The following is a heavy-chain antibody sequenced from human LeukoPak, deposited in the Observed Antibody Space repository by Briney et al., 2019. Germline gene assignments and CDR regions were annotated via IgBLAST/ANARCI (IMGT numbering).Heavy chain of an antibody. J-gene: IGHJ3*01. Sequence: GGSQRLSCAASGFTVSSYYMNWVRQAPGKGLQWVSILYSDGATYYADSVKGRFTISRDNSRSTLYLQMNSLRAEDTAVYFCARVAYYRVTADQITDAFDVWGHGTVVTVSS. CDR1: GFTVSSYY. V-gene: IGHV3-66*01. CDR3: ARVAYYRVTADQITDAFDV. D-gene: IGHD2-21*02. CDR2: LYSDGAT.